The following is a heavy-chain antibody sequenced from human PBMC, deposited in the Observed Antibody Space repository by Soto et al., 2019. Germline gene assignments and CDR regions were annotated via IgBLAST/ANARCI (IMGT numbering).Heavy chain of an antibody. V-gene: IGHV4-4*02. Sequence: QVQLQESGPGLVKPSGTLSLTCAVSGVSISSHDWWTWVRQPPGKGLEWIGESHQSGNTNYNSYRESPVTISVDKSKNQFSLKLTSVTVADTAVYYCATRDSSRFYWGQGTLVTVSS. D-gene: IGHD6-13*01. CDR3: ATRDSSRFY. CDR1: GVSISSHDW. J-gene: IGHJ4*02. CDR2: SHQSGNT.